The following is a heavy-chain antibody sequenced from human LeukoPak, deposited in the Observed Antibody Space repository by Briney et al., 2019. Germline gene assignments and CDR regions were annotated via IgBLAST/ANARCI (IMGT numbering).Heavy chain of an antibody. CDR2: INHSGTT. J-gene: IGHJ4*02. CDR3: ASSAGKVVY. CDR1: GGSFSGYY. D-gene: IGHD6-13*01. V-gene: IGHV4-34*01. Sequence: SETLSLTCAVYGGSFSGYYWSWIRQPPGKGLEWIGEINHSGTTNYNPSLKSRVTISVDTSKNQFSLKLSSVTAADTAVYYCASSAGKVVYWGQGTLVTVSS.